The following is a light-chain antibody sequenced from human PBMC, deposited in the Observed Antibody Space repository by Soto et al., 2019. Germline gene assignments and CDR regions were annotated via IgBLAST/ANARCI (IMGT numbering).Light chain of an antibody. CDR3: SLYTSENTYV. CDR1: STDFVSYNR. Sequence: QSALTQPPSVSGSPGKSVTISCTGTSTDFVSYNRVSWYQQPPGTAPKLIIYEASNRPSGVPGRFSGYKSGNTASLTISGLQAADEADYYCSLYTSENTYVFGTGTQLTVL. CDR2: EAS. J-gene: IGLJ1*01. V-gene: IGLV2-18*01.